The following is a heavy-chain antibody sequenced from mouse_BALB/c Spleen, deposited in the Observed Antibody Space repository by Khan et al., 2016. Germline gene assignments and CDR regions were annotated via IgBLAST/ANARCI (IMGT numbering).Heavy chain of an antibody. CDR3: ARGTPFAY. D-gene: IGHD2-14*01. CDR1: DYAFSRYW. Sequence: VQLQQPGAELVRPGSSVKISCKASDYAFSRYWMNWVKQRPGQGLEWIGKIYPGDGDTNYNGKFKGKATLTADKFSSKAYMQLSSLTSEDSAVYFCARGTPFAYWGQGTLVTVSA. V-gene: IGHV1-80*01. J-gene: IGHJ3*01. CDR2: IYPGDGDT.